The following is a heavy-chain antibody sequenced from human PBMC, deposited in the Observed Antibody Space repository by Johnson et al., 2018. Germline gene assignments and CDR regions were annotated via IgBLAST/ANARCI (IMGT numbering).Heavy chain of an antibody. D-gene: IGHD3-22*01. Sequence: EVQLVESGGGLVHPGGSLRLSCAASGFTFSGSAVHWVRQASGKGLEWVGRIRSTANSYATEYTASVKGRFTISRDDSKNTAYLQMNSLKTEDTAVYYCTSNYYDSSGYYHHWGQGTLVTVSS. CDR1: GFTFSGSA. J-gene: IGHJ4*02. CDR2: IRSTANSYAT. CDR3: TSNYYDSSGYYHH. V-gene: IGHV3-73*01.